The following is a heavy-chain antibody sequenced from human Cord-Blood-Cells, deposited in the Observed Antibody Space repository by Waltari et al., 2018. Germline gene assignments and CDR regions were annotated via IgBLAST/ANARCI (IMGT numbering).Heavy chain of an antibody. D-gene: IGHD3-10*01. Sequence: QVQLVESGGGVVQPGRSLRLSCAASGFPFSSYGMHWVRQAPGKGREWVAVIWYDGSNKYYADSVKGRFTISRDNSKNTLYLQMNSLRAEDTAVYYCARDYYGSGSYLYYYYYGMDVWGQGTTVTVSS. V-gene: IGHV3-33*01. CDR3: ARDYYGSGSYLYYYYYGMDV. J-gene: IGHJ6*02. CDR1: GFPFSSYG. CDR2: IWYDGSNK.